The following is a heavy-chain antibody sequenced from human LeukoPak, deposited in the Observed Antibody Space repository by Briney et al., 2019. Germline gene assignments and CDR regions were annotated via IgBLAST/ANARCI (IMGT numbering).Heavy chain of an antibody. CDR3: ARGVATSNYYCYYMDV. J-gene: IGHJ6*03. D-gene: IGHD5-12*01. CDR1: GGSISSGGYY. CDR2: IYYSGST. V-gene: IGHV4-31*03. Sequence: ASQTLSLTCTVSGGSISSGGYYWSWIRQHPGKGLEWIGYIYYSGSTYYNPSLKSRVTISVDTSKNQFSLKLSSVTAADTAVYYCARGVATSNYYCYYMDVWGKGTTVTVSS.